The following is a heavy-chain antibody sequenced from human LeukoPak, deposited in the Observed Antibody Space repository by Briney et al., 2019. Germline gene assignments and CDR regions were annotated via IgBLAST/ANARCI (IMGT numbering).Heavy chain of an antibody. CDR1: VGSISSYY. Sequence: SETLSLTCTVSVGSISSYYWSWIRQPPGKGLEWIGYIYYSGSTNYNPSLKSRVTISVDTSKNQFSLKLSSVTAADTAVYYCARDNGSGHDYWGQGTLVTVSS. V-gene: IGHV4-59*01. J-gene: IGHJ4*02. CDR3: ARDNGSGHDY. D-gene: IGHD3-10*01. CDR2: IYYSGST.